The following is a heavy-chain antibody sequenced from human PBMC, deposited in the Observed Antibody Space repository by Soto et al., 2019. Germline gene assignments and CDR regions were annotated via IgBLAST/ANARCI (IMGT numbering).Heavy chain of an antibody. CDR1: GFTFSSYS. Sequence: EVQLVESGGGLVQPGGSLRLSCAASGFTFSSYSMNWVRQAPGKGLEWVSYISSSSSTIYYADSVKGRFTISRDNAKNSRYLQMNSLRAEDTAVYYCARDEDDYGDYVVNWGQGTLVTVSS. J-gene: IGHJ4*02. D-gene: IGHD4-17*01. CDR3: ARDEDDYGDYVVN. V-gene: IGHV3-48*01. CDR2: ISSSSSTI.